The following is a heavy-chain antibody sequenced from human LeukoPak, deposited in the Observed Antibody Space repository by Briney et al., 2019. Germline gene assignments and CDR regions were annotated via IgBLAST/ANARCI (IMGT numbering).Heavy chain of an antibody. CDR1: GFTVSSNY. CDR2: IYSGGST. Sequence: GGSLRLSCAASGFTVSSNYMSWVRQAPGKGLEWVSVIYSGGSTYYADSVKGRFTISRDNSKNTLYLQMNSLRAEDTAVYYCARSPYYYDSSGYLDYWGQGTLVTVSS. CDR3: ARSPYYYDSSGYLDY. D-gene: IGHD3-22*01. J-gene: IGHJ4*02. V-gene: IGHV3-53*01.